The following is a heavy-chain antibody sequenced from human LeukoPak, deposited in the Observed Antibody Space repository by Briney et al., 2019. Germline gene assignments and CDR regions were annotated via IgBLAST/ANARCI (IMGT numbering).Heavy chain of an antibody. V-gene: IGHV3-48*01. CDR1: GFTFSSYS. D-gene: IGHD4-17*01. CDR3: ARGTVTTFHYYYYMDV. J-gene: IGHJ6*03. CDR2: ISSGSSTI. Sequence: GGSLRLSCAASGFTFSSYSLNWVRQAPGKGLEWVSYISSGSSTIYYADSVKGRFTISRDNAKNSLYLQMNSLRAEDTAVYYCARGTVTTFHYYYYMDVWGKGTTVTVSS.